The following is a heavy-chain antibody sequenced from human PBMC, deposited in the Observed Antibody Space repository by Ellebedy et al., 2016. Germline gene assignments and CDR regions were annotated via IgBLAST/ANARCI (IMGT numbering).Heavy chain of an antibody. J-gene: IGHJ3*02. CDR2: IDPRDSDT. V-gene: IGHV5-51*01. Sequence: GESLKISXKGSGYSFTGYWIGWVRQMPGKGLEWMGIIDPRDSDTRYSPSFRGQVIISADTSINAAYLQWTSLKASDTAMYFCARTMIPGITNDPFDIWGQGTMVTVSS. CDR1: GYSFTGYW. CDR3: ARTMIPGITNDPFDI. D-gene: IGHD3-10*01.